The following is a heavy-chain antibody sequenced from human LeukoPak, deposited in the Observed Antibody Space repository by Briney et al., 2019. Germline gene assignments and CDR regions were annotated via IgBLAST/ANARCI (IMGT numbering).Heavy chain of an antibody. J-gene: IGHJ1*01. CDR3: ARHYDFWSGYRNGYFQH. CDR1: GGTFSSYA. V-gene: IGHV1-69*01. CDR2: IIPIFGTA. Sequence: ASVKVSCKASGGTFSSYAISWVRQAPGQGLEWMGGIIPIFGTANYAQKFQGRVTITADEFTSTAYMELSSLRSEDTAVYYCARHYDFWSGYRNGYFQHWGQGTLVTVSS. D-gene: IGHD3-3*01.